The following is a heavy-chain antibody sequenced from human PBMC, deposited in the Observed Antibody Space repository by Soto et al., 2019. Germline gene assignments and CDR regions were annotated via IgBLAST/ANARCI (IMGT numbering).Heavy chain of an antibody. D-gene: IGHD1-26*01. Sequence: GASVKVSCKVSGYTLTELSMHWVRQAPGKGLEWMGGFDPEDGETIYAQKFQGRVTMTEDTSTDTAYMELSSLRPEDTAVYYCATTDSGSYLYFDYWGQGTLVTVSS. CDR1: GYTLTELS. V-gene: IGHV1-24*01. J-gene: IGHJ4*02. CDR2: FDPEDGET. CDR3: ATTDSGSYLYFDY.